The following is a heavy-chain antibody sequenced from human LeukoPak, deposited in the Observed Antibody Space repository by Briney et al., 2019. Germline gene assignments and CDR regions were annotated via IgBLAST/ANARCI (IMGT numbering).Heavy chain of an antibody. D-gene: IGHD5-24*01. CDR3: TTRRRRDGLTGDGY. V-gene: IGHV3-15*01. CDR2: IKRKTDGGTT. Sequence: KSGGSLRLSCVASGFTFSSYSMNWVRQAPGKGLELVGLIKRKTDGGTTDYAAPVKGRFTISRDDSKDTLYLQMNSLKTEDTAVYYCTTRRRRDGLTGDGYWGQGTLVTVSS. CDR1: GFTFSSYS. J-gene: IGHJ4*02.